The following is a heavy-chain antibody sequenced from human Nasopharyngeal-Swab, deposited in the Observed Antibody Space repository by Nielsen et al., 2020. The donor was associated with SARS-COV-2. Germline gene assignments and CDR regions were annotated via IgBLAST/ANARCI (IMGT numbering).Heavy chain of an antibody. CDR3: AREYYYDSATPNWFDP. CDR2: IRYSGDT. CDR1: GGSFTNGDYY. V-gene: IGHV4-30-4*01. Sequence: SETLSLTCTVSGGSFTNGDYYWTWLRQSPGKGLEWFGYIRYSGDTLYNPSLKSRLTISVDTSKKQFSLKLNSVTAADTAVYFCAREYYYDSATPNWFDPWGQGTLVTVSS. D-gene: IGHD3-22*01. J-gene: IGHJ5*02.